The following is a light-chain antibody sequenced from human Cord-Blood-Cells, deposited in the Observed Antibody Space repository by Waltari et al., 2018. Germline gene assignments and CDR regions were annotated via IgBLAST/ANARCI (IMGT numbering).Light chain of an antibody. V-gene: IGLV2-14*01. Sequence: QSALTQPASVSGSPGQSITISCTGTSSDVGGYNYVSWYQQHPGKAPKLMIYDVSKRPLRVSHRFSGSNSGNTASLPISGLQAEDEADYYCSSYTRSSAWVFGGGTKLTVL. J-gene: IGLJ3*02. CDR3: SSYTRSSAWV. CDR1: SSDVGGYNY. CDR2: DVS.